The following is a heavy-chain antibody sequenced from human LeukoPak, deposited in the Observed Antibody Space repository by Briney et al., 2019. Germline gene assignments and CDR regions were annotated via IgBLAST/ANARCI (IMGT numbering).Heavy chain of an antibody. J-gene: IGHJ4*02. CDR3: ASMTYSNKYFDY. CDR1: VGTFSSYA. Sequence: ASVNVSCKASVGTFSSYASSWVRQAPGQGLEWMGGIIPIFGTANYAQKFQSRVKSTADNYKSTAYMELSSLRYEDTAVYYCASMTYSNKYFDYWGQGTLVTVSS. D-gene: IGHD6-13*01. CDR2: IIPIFGTA. V-gene: IGHV1-69*06.